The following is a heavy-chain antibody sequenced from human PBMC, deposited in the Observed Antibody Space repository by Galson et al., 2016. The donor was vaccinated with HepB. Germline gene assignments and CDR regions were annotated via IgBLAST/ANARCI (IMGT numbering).Heavy chain of an antibody. CDR1: TFTFSSFA. Sequence: SLRLSCAASTFTFSSFAMSWVRQAPGKGLEWVSSIGHSDGYIYYADSVKGRFTISRDNSNNTLYLQMNSLRAEDTAVYYCARHPDYYDNSGYLDYWGQGTLVTVSS. CDR2: IGHSDGYI. D-gene: IGHD3-22*01. J-gene: IGHJ4*02. V-gene: IGHV3-23*01. CDR3: ARHPDYYDNSGYLDY.